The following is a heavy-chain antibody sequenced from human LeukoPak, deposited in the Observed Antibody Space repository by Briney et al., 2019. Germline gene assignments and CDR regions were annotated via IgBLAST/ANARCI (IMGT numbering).Heavy chain of an antibody. CDR1: GYTFTSSG. Sequence: ASVTVSCKAPGYTFTSSGISWVRQAPGQGLEWMGWISASRNRTDYAQKFQGRVTLTTDTSTSTASMELRSLRSDDTAVYFCARDGRVSPDAFDAWGQGTMVVVSS. D-gene: IGHD5/OR15-5a*01. V-gene: IGHV1-18*01. J-gene: IGHJ3*01. CDR2: ISASRNRT. CDR3: ARDGRVSPDAFDA.